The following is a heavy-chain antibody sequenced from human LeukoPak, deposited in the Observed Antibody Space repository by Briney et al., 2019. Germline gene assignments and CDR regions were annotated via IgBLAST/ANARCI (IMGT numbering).Heavy chain of an antibody. D-gene: IGHD6-13*01. Sequence: ASVKVSCKASGYTFTGYYMHWVRQAPGQGLEWMGWINPNSGGTNYAQKFQGRVTMTRDTSISTAYMELSRLRSDDTAVYYCARDLEAAAGTWVYYYYGMDVWGQGTTVTVSS. CDR1: GYTFTGYY. CDR3: ARDLEAAAGTWVYYYYGMDV. CDR2: INPNSGGT. V-gene: IGHV1-2*02. J-gene: IGHJ6*02.